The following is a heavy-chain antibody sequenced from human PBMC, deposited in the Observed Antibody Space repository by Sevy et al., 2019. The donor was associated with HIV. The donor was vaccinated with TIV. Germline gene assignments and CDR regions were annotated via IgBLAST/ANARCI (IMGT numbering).Heavy chain of an antibody. V-gene: IGHV3-7*01. Sequence: GGSLRLSCAASGFTFSDYYMGWVRQAPGKGLEWVANVNQDGSQKHCVGSVKGRFSVSRDNAKNSVYLQMNRLRVDDTGIYYCARELWPGDYWGQGTLVTVSS. CDR1: GFTFSDYY. CDR2: VNQDGSQK. D-gene: IGHD2-21*01. J-gene: IGHJ4*02. CDR3: ARELWPGDY.